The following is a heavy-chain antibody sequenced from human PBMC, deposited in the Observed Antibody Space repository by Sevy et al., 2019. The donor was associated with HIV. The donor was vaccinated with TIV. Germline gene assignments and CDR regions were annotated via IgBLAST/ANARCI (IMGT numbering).Heavy chain of an antibody. CDR1: GFTFSSYG. CDR2: IWYDGSNK. CDR3: AEETGREGATYYFDY. Sequence: GGSLRLSCAASGFTFSSYGMHWVRRAPGKGLEWVAVIWYDGSNKHYADSVKGRFTISRDNSKNTLYLQMNSLRAEDTAVYYCAEETGREGATYYFDYWGQGTLVTVSS. J-gene: IGHJ4*02. D-gene: IGHD1-26*01. V-gene: IGHV3-33*06.